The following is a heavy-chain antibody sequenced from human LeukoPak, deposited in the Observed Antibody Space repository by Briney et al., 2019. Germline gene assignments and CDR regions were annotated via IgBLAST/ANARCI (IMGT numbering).Heavy chain of an antibody. CDR2: ISAYNGNT. V-gene: IGHV1-18*01. J-gene: IGHJ4*02. CDR1: GYTFTSYG. Sequence: ASVKVSCTASGYTFTSYGISWVRQAPGQGLEWMGWISAYNGNTNYAQKLQGRVTMTTDTSTSTAYMELRSLRSDDTAVYYCARAQAYCSSTSCYWGDYFDYWGQGTLVTVSS. D-gene: IGHD2-2*01. CDR3: ARAQAYCSSTSCYWGDYFDY.